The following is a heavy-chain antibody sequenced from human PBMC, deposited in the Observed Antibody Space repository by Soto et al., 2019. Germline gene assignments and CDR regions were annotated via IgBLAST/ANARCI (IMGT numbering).Heavy chain of an antibody. CDR3: PRDDEGGQPDY. J-gene: IGHJ4*02. CDR2: INSDGSST. V-gene: IGHV3-74*01. CDR1: GFTFSSYW. Sequence: EVQLVESGGGLVQPGGSLRLSCAASGFTFSSYWMHWVRQAPGKGLVWVSRINSDGSSTSYADSVKGRFTISRDKAKNALYLRMNSLRAEDTAVYFCPRDDEGGQPDYWGQGTLVTVSS. D-gene: IGHD3-16*01.